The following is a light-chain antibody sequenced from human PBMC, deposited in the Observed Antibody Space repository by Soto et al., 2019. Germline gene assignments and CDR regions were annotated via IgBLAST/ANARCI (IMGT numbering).Light chain of an antibody. CDR1: QSVSSNH. CDR3: QPYGSSGT. V-gene: IGKV3-20*01. Sequence: DIVLTQSPGTLSLSPGERATLYCRASQSVSSNHLAWYQQKPGQAPRLLMFGASSRATGIPDRFSGSVSGTDFTLTISRLEPEDFAVYYCQPYGSSGTFGQGTKVDI. J-gene: IGKJ1*01. CDR2: GAS.